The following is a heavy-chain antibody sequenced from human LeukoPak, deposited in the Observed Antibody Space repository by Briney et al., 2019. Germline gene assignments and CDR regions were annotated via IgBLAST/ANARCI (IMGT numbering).Heavy chain of an antibody. J-gene: IGHJ6*03. CDR1: GYTFTSYD. D-gene: IGHD3-3*01. V-gene: IGHV1-8*01. CDR2: MNPNSGNT. CDR3: ARGYTKRLRFLEWSRTMDV. Sequence: ASVKVSCKASGYTFTSYDINWVRQATGQGLEWMGWMNPNSGNTGYAQKFQGRVTMTRNTSISTAYMELSSLRSEDTAVYYCARGYTKRLRFLEWSRTMDVWGKGTTVTVSS.